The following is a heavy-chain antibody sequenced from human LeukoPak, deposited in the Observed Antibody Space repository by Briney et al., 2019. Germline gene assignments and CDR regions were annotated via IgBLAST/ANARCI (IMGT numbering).Heavy chain of an antibody. Sequence: GSLRLSCAASGFTFSDYYMSWIRQAPGKGLEWVSYISSSGSTIYYADSVKGRFTISRDNAQNSFYLQMNSLETDDTAVYYCAKDSYSKGDYWGQGTLVTVSS. D-gene: IGHD4-11*01. V-gene: IGHV3-11*04. CDR1: GFTFSDYY. J-gene: IGHJ4*02. CDR3: AKDSYSKGDY. CDR2: ISSSGSTI.